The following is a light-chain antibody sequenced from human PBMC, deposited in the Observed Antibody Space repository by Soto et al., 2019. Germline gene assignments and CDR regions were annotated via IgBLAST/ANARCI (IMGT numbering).Light chain of an antibody. Sequence: EIVMTQSPATLSVSPGERATLSCRASQSVSSNLAWYQQKPGQAPRLLIYGASTRATGIPARFSGSGSGAEFTLTISSLQSEDFAVYYCQQYNNWLVTFGQGTKADI. CDR3: QQYNNWLVT. J-gene: IGKJ1*01. CDR2: GAS. V-gene: IGKV3-15*01. CDR1: QSVSSN.